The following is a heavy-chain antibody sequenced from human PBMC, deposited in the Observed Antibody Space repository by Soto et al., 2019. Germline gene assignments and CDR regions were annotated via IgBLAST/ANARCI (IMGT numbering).Heavy chain of an antibody. CDR1: GFTFSSYA. Sequence: EVQLLESGGGLVQPGGSLRLSCAASGFTFSSYAMSWVRQAPGKGLEWVSAISGSGGSTYYADSVKGRFTISRDNSKNTLYLQMNGLRAGDTAVYYCAKVPRYDILTGEGYYYYGMDVWGQGTTVTVSS. CDR3: AKVPRYDILTGEGYYYYGMDV. CDR2: ISGSGGST. V-gene: IGHV3-23*01. J-gene: IGHJ6*02. D-gene: IGHD3-9*01.